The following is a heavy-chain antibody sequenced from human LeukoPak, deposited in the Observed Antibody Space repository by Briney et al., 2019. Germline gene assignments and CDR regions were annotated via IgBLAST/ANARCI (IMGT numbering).Heavy chain of an antibody. CDR2: ISSSSSYI. Sequence: GGSLRLSCAASGLTFSSYSMNWVRQAPGKGLEWVSSISSSSSYIYYADSVKGRFTISRDNAKNSLYLQMNSLRAEDTAVYYCARDGGFPAMVSDWGQGTLVTVSS. J-gene: IGHJ4*02. D-gene: IGHD5-18*01. CDR3: ARDGGFPAMVSD. CDR1: GLTFSSYS. V-gene: IGHV3-21*01.